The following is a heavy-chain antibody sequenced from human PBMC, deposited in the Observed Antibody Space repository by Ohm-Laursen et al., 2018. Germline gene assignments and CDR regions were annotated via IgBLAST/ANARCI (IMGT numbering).Heavy chain of an antibody. Sequence: SQTLSLTWTVSGGSISSGGYYWTWIRQNPGKGLEWIGHIYYTGSTYYNPSLKSLITISVDTSKNQFSLKLSSVTAADTAVYYCARGYYYDSSGYYYWGQGTLVTVSS. V-gene: IGHV4-31*01. D-gene: IGHD3-22*01. CDR3: ARGYYYDSSGYYY. CDR2: IYYTGST. J-gene: IGHJ4*02. CDR1: GGSISSGGYY.